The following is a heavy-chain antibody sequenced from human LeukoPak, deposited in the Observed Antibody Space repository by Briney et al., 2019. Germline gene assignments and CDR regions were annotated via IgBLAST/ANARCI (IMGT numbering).Heavy chain of an antibody. CDR2: IIPILGIA. CDR1: GGTFSSYA. D-gene: IGHD2-2*01. V-gene: IGHV1-69*04. CDR3: ARDRLMGTRVYYYYGMDV. J-gene: IGHJ6*02. Sequence: PVKVSCKASGGTFSSYAISWVRQAPGQGLEWMGRIIPILGIANYAQKFQGRVTITADKSTSTAYMELSSLRSEDTAVYYCARDRLMGTRVYYYYGMDVWGQGTTVTVSS.